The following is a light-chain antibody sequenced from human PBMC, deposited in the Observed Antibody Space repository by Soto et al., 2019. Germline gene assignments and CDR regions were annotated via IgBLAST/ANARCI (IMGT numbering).Light chain of an antibody. V-gene: IGKV3-11*01. CDR2: DAS. CDR3: QQRSIWPPLT. Sequence: ERVMTQSPATLSVSQGERATLSCSASQSVSSNLAWYQQKPGQAPRLIIYDASNRATGIPARFSGSGSGTDFTLTISSLEPEDFGVYYCQQRSIWPPLTFGGGTKVDIK. J-gene: IGKJ4*01. CDR1: QSVSSN.